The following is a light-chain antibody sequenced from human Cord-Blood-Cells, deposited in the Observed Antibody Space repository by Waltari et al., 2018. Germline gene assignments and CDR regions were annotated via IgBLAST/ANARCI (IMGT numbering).Light chain of an antibody. CDR1: QSISSY. J-gene: IGKJ1*01. CDR3: QQSYST. V-gene: IGKV1-39*01. Sequence: DIQMTQSPSSLSASVGDRVTITCRESQSISSYLNWYQQKPGKAPKLLIYAASSLQSGVPSRFSGSGSGTDFTLTISSLQPEDFATYYCQQSYSTFGQGTKVEIK. CDR2: AAS.